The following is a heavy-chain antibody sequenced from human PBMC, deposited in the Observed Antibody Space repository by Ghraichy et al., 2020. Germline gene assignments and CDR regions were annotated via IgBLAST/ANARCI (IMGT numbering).Heavy chain of an antibody. D-gene: IGHD2-2*01. CDR1: GFTFSDYV. Sequence: GGSLRLSCAASGFTFSDYVMNWVRQAPGKGLEWISSISSSRAYIYYADSVRGRFTISRDDAQNSLYLEMNSLRAEDTAVYYCARDHCTSSSCLEGYYYGMDVWGQGTTVSVSS. J-gene: IGHJ6*02. V-gene: IGHV3-21*01. CDR2: ISSSRAYI. CDR3: ARDHCTSSSCLEGYYYGMDV.